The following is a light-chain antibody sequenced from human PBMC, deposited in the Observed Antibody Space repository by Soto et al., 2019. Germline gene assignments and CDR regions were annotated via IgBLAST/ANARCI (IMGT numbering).Light chain of an antibody. J-gene: IGKJ3*01. Sequence: DIQMTQSPFSLSASVGDRVTITCRASQSISSYLNWYQQKPGKAPKLLIYDAYNLEIGVPSRFSGSGSGTDFSFTINSLQPEDVATYFCQQYNNLPSFGPGTKVDIK. V-gene: IGKV1-33*01. CDR3: QQYNNLPS. CDR2: DAY. CDR1: QSISSY.